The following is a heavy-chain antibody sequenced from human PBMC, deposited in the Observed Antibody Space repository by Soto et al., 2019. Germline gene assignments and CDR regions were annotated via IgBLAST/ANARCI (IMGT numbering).Heavy chain of an antibody. CDR2: ISFDEVNK. CDR3: ARKRTTTYCLGDALDL. D-gene: IGHD3-16*01. V-gene: IGHV3-30-3*01. Sequence: QVQLVESGGGVVQPGRSLRLSCAASGFTLRDYALHWVRQAPGKGLGWVAVISFDEVNKFYAESVKGRFTILRDNSNNTVFLQMNRLRVEDTAVDFCARKRTTTYCLGDALDLWGQGTMVTVSS. J-gene: IGHJ3*01. CDR1: GFTLRDYA.